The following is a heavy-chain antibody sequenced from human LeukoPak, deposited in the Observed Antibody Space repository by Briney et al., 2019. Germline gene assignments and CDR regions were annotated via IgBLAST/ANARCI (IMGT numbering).Heavy chain of an antibody. CDR2: INPNSGGT. Sequence: ASVKVSCKASGYTFTGYYMHWVQQAPGQGLEWMGWINPNSGGTNYAQKFQGRVTMTRDTSISTAYMELSRLRSDDTAVYYCARAIRGSKIASRYYFYYMDVWGKGTTVTVSS. CDR3: ARAIRGSKIASRYYFYYMDV. V-gene: IGHV1-2*02. J-gene: IGHJ6*03. D-gene: IGHD3-10*01. CDR1: GYTFTGYY.